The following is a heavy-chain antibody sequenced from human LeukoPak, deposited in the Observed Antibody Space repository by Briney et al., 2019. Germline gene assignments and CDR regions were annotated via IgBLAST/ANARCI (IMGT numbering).Heavy chain of an antibody. CDR3: ARDHNYAFDN. CDR1: GFTFSDDS. Sequence: GGSLRLSCAASGFTFSDDSMNWVRQAPGKGLEWISCIGISSGNTKYADSVKGRFTISGDNAKNSRYLQMNSLRVEDTAVYYCARDHNYAFDNWGQGTLVTVSS. J-gene: IGHJ4*02. V-gene: IGHV3-48*04. CDR2: IGISSGNT. D-gene: IGHD1-1*01.